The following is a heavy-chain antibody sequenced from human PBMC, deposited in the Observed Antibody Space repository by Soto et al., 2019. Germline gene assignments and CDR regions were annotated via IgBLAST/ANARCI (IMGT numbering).Heavy chain of an antibody. CDR1: GFTFSGYV. D-gene: IGHD3-22*01. J-gene: IGHJ4*02. Sequence: EVQLLESGGGLVQPGGSLRLSCTASGFTFSGYVMSWVRQSPGKELEWVAAITGDGHRTYYADSVEGRFTISRDNSKKTLCLQMNSLRTEDTAIYHCAKRDYYDSATFSPLFASWGQGVLVTVSS. V-gene: IGHV3-23*01. CDR2: ITGDGHRT. CDR3: AKRDYYDSATFSPLFAS.